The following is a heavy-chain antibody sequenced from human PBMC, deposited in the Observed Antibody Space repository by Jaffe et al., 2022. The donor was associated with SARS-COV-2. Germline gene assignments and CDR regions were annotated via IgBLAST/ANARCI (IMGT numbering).Heavy chain of an antibody. D-gene: IGHD3-10*01. CDR2: IFHSGST. Sequence: QVQLQESGPGLVKPSETLSLTCTVSGSSISSVYYWGWIRQPPGKGLEWIGSIFHSGSTYYNPSLESRVAISFDTSRNQFSLSLKSVTAADTAVYYCARVIVEEYLLWFGALWRFDPWGQGTLVTVSS. CDR1: GSSISSVYY. V-gene: IGHV4-38-2*02. J-gene: IGHJ5*02. CDR3: ARVIVEEYLLWFGALWRFDP.